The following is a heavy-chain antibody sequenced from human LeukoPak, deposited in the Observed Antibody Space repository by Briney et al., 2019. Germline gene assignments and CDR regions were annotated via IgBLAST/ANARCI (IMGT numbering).Heavy chain of an antibody. V-gene: IGHV3-23*01. J-gene: IGHJ4*02. CDR1: RFTLSTYA. D-gene: IGHD2-2*02. CDR2: ISGSGDNT. Sequence: PGGSLRLSCVASRFTLSTYALNWVRQAPGKGLEWVASISGSGDNTYYADSVKGRFTISRDNSKNTLYLQMNSLRAEDTAVHYCANSDGYTGNYETGRNYWGQGTLVTVSS. CDR3: ANSDGYTGNYETGRNY.